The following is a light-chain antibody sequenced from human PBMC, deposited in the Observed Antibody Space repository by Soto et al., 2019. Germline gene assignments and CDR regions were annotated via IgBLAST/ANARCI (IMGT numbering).Light chain of an antibody. CDR3: QRTYNAPRA. V-gene: IGKV1-27*01. Sequence: DIQMTQSPSILSASVEDRVTITCRASQSIRSWLAWYQQKPGKAPKLLIYSASNLQSGVPSRYSGSGSGTDFTLTISSLQPEDVATYYGQRTYNAPRAFGGGTKVDNK. CDR2: SAS. CDR1: QSIRSW. J-gene: IGKJ4*01.